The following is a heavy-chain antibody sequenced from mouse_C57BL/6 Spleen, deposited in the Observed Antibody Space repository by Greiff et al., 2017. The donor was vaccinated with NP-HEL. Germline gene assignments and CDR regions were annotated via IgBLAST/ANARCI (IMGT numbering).Heavy chain of an antibody. CDR2: IYPRSGNT. CDR1: GYTFTSYG. CDR3: AREEVTTVDYAMDY. D-gene: IGHD1-1*01. J-gene: IGHJ4*01. Sequence: QVQLKQSGAELARPGASVKLSCKASGYTFTSYGISWVKQRTGQGLEWIGEIYPRSGNTYYNEKFKGKATLTADKSSSTAYMELRSLTSEDSAVYFCAREEVTTVDYAMDYWGQGTSVTVSS. V-gene: IGHV1-81*01.